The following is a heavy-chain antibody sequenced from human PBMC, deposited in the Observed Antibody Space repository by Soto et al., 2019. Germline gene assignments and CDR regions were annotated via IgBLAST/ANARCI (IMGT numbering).Heavy chain of an antibody. D-gene: IGHD6-13*01. CDR2: IYSGGST. CDR1: GFTVSSNY. V-gene: IGHV3-53*01. Sequence: GGSLRLSCAASGFTVSSNYMSWVRQAPGKGLEWVSVIYSGGSTYYADSVKGRFTISRDNSKNTLYLQMNSLRAEDTAVYYCASASAGYSSSWHFDYWGQGTLVTVSS. CDR3: ASASAGYSSSWHFDY. J-gene: IGHJ4*02.